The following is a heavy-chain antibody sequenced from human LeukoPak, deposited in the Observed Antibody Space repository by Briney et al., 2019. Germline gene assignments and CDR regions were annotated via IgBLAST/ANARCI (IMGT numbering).Heavy chain of an antibody. V-gene: IGHV3-33*06. CDR2: IWYDGSNK. CDR1: GLTFSSYG. D-gene: IGHD3-22*01. Sequence: GRSLRLSCAASGLTFSSYGMHWVRQAPGKGLEWVAVIWYDGSNKYYADSVKGRFTISRDNSKNTLYLQMNSLRAEDTAVYYCAKDLGDSSGYTKLPGDYWGQGTLVTVSS. CDR3: AKDLGDSSGYTKLPGDY. J-gene: IGHJ4*02.